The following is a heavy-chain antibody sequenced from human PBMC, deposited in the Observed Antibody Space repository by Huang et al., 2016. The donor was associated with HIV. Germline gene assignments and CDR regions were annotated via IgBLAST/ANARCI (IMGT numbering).Heavy chain of an antibody. CDR1: GFTFSNAW. D-gene: IGHD6-19*01. V-gene: IGHV3-15*01. Sequence: EVQLVESGGGLVKPGGSIRLSCAASGFTFSNAWMGWVRQAPGKGLEWFGRIKSKTDGGTTDYAAPVKGRFTIARDDSKNTLYLQMNSLKTEDTAVYYCTTESESSGWTMDHDAFDIWGQGTMVTVSS. CDR3: TTESESSGWTMDHDAFDI. J-gene: IGHJ3*02. CDR2: IKSKTDGGTT.